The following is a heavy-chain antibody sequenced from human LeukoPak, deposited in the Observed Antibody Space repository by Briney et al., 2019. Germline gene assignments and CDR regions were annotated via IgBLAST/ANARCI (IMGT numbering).Heavy chain of an antibody. CDR1: GFSVSGYW. V-gene: IGHV3-23*01. CDR3: AKRRVVDY. Sequence: PGGSLRLSCAVSGFSVSGYWMTWVRQAPGKGLEWVSAISGSGGSTYYADSVKGRFTISRDNSKNTLYLQMNSLRAEDTAVYYCAKRRVVDYWGQGTLVTVSS. CDR2: ISGSGGST. J-gene: IGHJ4*02.